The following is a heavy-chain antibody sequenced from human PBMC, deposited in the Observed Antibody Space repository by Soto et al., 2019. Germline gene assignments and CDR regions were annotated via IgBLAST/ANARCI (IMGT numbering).Heavy chain of an antibody. Sequence: SETLSLTCTVSGGSISSYYWSWIRQPPGKGLEWIGYIYYSGSTNYNPSLKSRVTISVDTSKNQFSLKLSSVTAADTAVYYCARDLYSGYDLRDWGQGTLATVS. CDR3: ARDLYSGYDLRD. V-gene: IGHV4-59*01. J-gene: IGHJ4*02. CDR1: GGSISSYY. CDR2: IYYSGST. D-gene: IGHD5-12*01.